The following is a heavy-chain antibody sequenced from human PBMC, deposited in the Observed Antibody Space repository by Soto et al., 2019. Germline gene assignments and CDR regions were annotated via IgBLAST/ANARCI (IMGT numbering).Heavy chain of an antibody. CDR3: VQGVFGDGWPE. D-gene: IGHD3-16*01. Sequence: EVRLLESGGGLVQPGGSLRLSCVASGFTVSNSDMNWVRQAPGKGLEWVSGSSNSGGAASYADFVKGGFTLTGDNSENRLYLEMKDLGDEDTAMSYCVQGVFGDGWPEWGEGTRVTVSS. J-gene: IGHJ4*02. CDR1: GFTVSNSD. V-gene: IGHV3-23*01. CDR2: SSNSGGAA.